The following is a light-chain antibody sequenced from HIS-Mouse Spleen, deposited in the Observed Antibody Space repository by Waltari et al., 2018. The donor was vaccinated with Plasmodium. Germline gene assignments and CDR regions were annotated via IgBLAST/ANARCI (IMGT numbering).Light chain of an antibody. V-gene: IGLV2-11*01. CDR1: SSYVGGYNY. J-gene: IGLJ3*02. CDR3: CSYAGSYTWV. CDR2: DVS. Sequence: QSALTQPRPVSGSPGQSVTISCTRTSSYVGGYNYVSWYQQHPGKPHKRMIYDVSKRPSGVPDRFSGSKSGNTASLTISGLQAEDEADYYCCSYAGSYTWVFGGGTKLTVL.